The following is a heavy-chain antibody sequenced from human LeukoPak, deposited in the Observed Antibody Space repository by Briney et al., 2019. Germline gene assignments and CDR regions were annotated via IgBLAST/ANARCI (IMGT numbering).Heavy chain of an antibody. V-gene: IGHV4-59*11. J-gene: IGHJ3*02. CDR2: IYYSGST. CDR1: GGSISSHY. D-gene: IGHD5-18*01. CDR3: ARDGYDAFDI. Sequence: PLETLSLTCTVSGGSISSHYWSWIRQPPGKGLEWIGYIYYSGSTNYNPSLKSRVTISVDTSKDQFSLKLSSVTAADTAVYYCARDGYDAFDIWGQGTMVTVSS.